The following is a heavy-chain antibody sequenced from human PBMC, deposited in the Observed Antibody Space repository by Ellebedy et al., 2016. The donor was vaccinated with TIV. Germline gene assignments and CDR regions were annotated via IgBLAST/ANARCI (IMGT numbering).Heavy chain of an antibody. CDR1: GGSISSSSYY. D-gene: IGHD3-22*01. CDR2: IYYSGST. Sequence: MPSETLSLTCTVSGGSISSSSYYWGWIRQPPGKGLEWIGSIYYSGSTYYNPSLKSRVTISVDTSKNQFSLKLSSVTAADTAVYYCARDRPMIVVATVSVAYWYFDLWGRGTLVTVSS. V-gene: IGHV4-39*07. J-gene: IGHJ2*01. CDR3: ARDRPMIVVATVSVAYWYFDL.